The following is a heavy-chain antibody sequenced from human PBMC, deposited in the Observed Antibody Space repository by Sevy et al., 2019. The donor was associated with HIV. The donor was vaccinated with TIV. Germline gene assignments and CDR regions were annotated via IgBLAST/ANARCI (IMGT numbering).Heavy chain of an antibody. J-gene: IGHJ5*01. CDR3: ARAGGDCYSKNECWFVS. V-gene: IGHV3-48*01. Sequence: GGSLRLSCAASGFTFSAYSMNWVRQAPGKGLEWVSYISSSSGTIYYADSVKGQFTISSDNAKSSLYLQMNGLRAEDTAVYECARAGGDCYSKNECWFVSWGQGTLVTVSS. D-gene: IGHD2-21*01. CDR1: GFTFSAYS. CDR2: ISSSSGTI.